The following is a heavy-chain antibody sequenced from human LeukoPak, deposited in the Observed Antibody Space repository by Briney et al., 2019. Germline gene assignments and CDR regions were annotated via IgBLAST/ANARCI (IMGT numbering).Heavy chain of an antibody. CDR1: GYSISSGYY. CDR3: ARQGGSSSPYYFYYMDV. CDR2: IYHSGST. D-gene: IGHD6-13*01. Sequence: SETLSLTCAVSGYSISSGYYWGWFRQPPGNGLEWIACIYHSGSTYYNPSLKSRVTMSVDTSKNQFSLRLTSLTAADTAVYYCARQGGSSSPYYFYYMDVWGKGTTVTVSS. V-gene: IGHV4-38-2*01. J-gene: IGHJ6*03.